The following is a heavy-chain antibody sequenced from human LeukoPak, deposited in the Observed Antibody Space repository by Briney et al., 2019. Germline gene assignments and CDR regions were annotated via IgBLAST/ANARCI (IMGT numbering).Heavy chain of an antibody. J-gene: IGHJ6*03. V-gene: IGHV4-59*01. CDR1: GGTFSGYY. CDR3: TRGSIAYYYMDV. D-gene: IGHD3-22*01. Sequence: SETLSLTCAVYGGTFSGYYWSWIRQPPGKGLEWIGNIYYSGSTNYNPSLKSRVTISVDTSKNQFSLKLSSVTAANTAVYYCTRGSIAYYYMDVWGKGTTVTISS. CDR2: IYYSGST.